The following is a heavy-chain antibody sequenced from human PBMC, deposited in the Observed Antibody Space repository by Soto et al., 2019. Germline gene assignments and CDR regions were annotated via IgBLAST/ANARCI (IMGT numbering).Heavy chain of an antibody. V-gene: IGHV4-34*01. CDR3: ASGGGWGGESDY. J-gene: IGHJ4*02. CDR1: GGSFSGYY. CDR2: INHSGST. D-gene: IGHD6-19*01. Sequence: SETLSLTRAVYGGSFSGYYWSWIRQPPGKGLEWIGEINHSGSTNYNPSLKSRVTISVDTSKNQFSLKLSSVTAADTAVYYCASGGGWGGESDYWGKETLVNGSS.